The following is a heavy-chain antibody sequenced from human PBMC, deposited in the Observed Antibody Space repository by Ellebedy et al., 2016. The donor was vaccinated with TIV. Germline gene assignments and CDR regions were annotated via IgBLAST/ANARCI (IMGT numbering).Heavy chain of an antibody. D-gene: IGHD3-10*01. CDR1: GFTFSSYA. CDR3: AKDSGRSGWYLDL. Sequence: PGGSLRLSCAASGFTFSSYAMGWVRQAPGKGLEWVSTVRDSGGGTYYADSVKGRFTISRDNSKNTLNVQMNSLRVEDTAVYYCAKDSGRSGWYLDLWGRGTLVTVSS. J-gene: IGHJ2*01. CDR2: VRDSGGGT. V-gene: IGHV3-23*01.